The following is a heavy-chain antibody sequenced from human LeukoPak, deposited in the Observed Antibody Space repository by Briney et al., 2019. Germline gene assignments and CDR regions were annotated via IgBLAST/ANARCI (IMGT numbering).Heavy chain of an antibody. CDR3: AKGSSSHDYSKFYSSAD. J-gene: IGHJ4*02. Sequence: PGGSLRLSCAASGFTFSSDAMRWVRQAPGKGLEWVSAISSSGGSTYYADSVRGRFIISRDSSKNTLYLQMNSLRAEDTAVYYCAKGSSSHDYSKFYSSADGGQGTLVTVSS. D-gene: IGHD4-11*01. CDR2: ISSSGGST. CDR1: GFTFSSDA. V-gene: IGHV3-23*01.